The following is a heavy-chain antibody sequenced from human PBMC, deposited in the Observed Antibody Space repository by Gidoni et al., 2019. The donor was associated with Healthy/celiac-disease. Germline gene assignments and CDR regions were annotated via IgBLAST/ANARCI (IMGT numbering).Heavy chain of an antibody. D-gene: IGHD6-13*01. CDR3: ARPQGFSSSWWFDY. Sequence: EVQLVESGGGFVQPGGSLSFSCAASGSTFRSYWMHWVRQAPGKGLVWVSRIKSDDSSTSYADSVKGRFTISRDNAKNTLYLQMNSLRAEDTAVYYCARPQGFSSSWWFDYWGQGTLVTVSS. J-gene: IGHJ4*02. CDR2: IKSDDSST. V-gene: IGHV3-74*01. CDR1: GSTFRSYW.